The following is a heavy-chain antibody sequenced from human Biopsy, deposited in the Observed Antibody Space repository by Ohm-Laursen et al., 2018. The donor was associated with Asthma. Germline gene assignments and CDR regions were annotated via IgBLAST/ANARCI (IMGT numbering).Heavy chain of an antibody. J-gene: IGHJ3*02. CDR2: IYYSGST. Sequence: TLSLTCIVSGDSISSRGGHYWSWIRQHPGKGLEWIGYIYYSGSTYYNPSLKSRVTISVDTSKNQFSLKVRSVTAADTAVYYCARDGGLTSYPGTFHIWGQGTMVTVSS. CDR1: GDSISSRGGHY. D-gene: IGHD1-1*01. CDR3: ARDGGLTSYPGTFHI. V-gene: IGHV4-31*03.